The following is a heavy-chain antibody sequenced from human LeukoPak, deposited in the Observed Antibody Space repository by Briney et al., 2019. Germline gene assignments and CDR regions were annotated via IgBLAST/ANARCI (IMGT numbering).Heavy chain of an antibody. D-gene: IGHD2-15*01. Sequence: PSETLSLTCADHGESFSGYYWCWIRHTPRKGLEWIGEINHSGSTNYNPSLKSRVTISVDTSKNQFSLKLSSVTAADTAVYYCARTGMVGAAVYWGQGTLVTVSS. CDR2: INHSGST. CDR3: ARTGMVGAAVY. V-gene: IGHV4-34*01. J-gene: IGHJ4*02. CDR1: GESFSGYY.